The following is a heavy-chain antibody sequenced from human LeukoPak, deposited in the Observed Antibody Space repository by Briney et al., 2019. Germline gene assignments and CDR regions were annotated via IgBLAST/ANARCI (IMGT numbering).Heavy chain of an antibody. CDR2: IIPIFGTA. J-gene: IGHJ4*02. D-gene: IGHD1-1*01. Sequence: ASVKVSCKASGGTFSSYAISWVRQAPGQGLEWTGGIIPIFGTANYAQKFQGRVTITADKSTSTAYMELSSLRAEDTAVYYCAKTGNPATGDYWGQGTLVTVSS. V-gene: IGHV1-69*06. CDR1: GGTFSSYA. CDR3: AKTGNPATGDY.